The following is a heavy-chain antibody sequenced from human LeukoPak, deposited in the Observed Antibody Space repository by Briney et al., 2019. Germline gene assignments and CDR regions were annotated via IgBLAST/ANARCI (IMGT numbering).Heavy chain of an antibody. CDR3: ARDPVGATDYFGY. CDR1: GGSISSTTDY. V-gene: IGHV4-39*07. D-gene: IGHD1-26*01. J-gene: IGHJ4*02. CDR2: IYSGGST. Sequence: SETLSLTCTVSGGSISSTTDYWGWIRQPPGQGLEWIGSIYSGGSTYYNPSLKSRVALSVDTSKNQFSLKLSSVTAADTAVYYCARDPVGATDYFGYWGQGTLVTVSS.